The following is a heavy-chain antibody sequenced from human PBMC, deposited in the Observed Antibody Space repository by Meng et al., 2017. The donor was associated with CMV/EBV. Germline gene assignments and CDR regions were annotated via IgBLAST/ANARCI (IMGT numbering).Heavy chain of an antibody. CDR3: ARDSHNYYFDY. CDR2: MRNRAHGYTT. D-gene: IGHD1-1*01. J-gene: IGHJ4*02. V-gene: IGHV3-72*01. Sequence: TSGFTFKDHYLDWLRQATGKGLEWLCRMRNRAHGYTTEYAASVRGRFTISRDDSKASLYLQMSSLKTEDTATYYCARDSHNYYFDYWGQGTLVTVSS. CDR1: GFTFKDHY.